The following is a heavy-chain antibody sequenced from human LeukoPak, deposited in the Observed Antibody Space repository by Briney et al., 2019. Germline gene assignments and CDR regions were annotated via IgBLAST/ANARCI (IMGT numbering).Heavy chain of an antibody. Sequence: GGSLRLSCAASGFTFSSYSMNWVRQAPGKGLEWVSAISGRVDSTYYTDSVKGRFTISGDNFKNTLYLQMNSLRVEDTAIYYCAKESGSSIGDAFDIWGQGTMVTVSS. V-gene: IGHV3-23*01. CDR1: GFTFSSYS. CDR3: AKESGSSIGDAFDI. D-gene: IGHD1-14*01. J-gene: IGHJ3*02. CDR2: ISGRVDST.